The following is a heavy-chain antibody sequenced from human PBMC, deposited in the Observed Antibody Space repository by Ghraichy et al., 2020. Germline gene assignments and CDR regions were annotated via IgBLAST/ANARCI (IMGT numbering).Heavy chain of an antibody. CDR2: IKQDGSEK. D-gene: IGHD6-19*01. Sequence: LSLTCAASGFTFSSYWMSWVRQAPGKGLEWVANIKQDGSEKYYVDSVKGRFTISRDNAKNSLYLQMNSLRAEDTAVYYCARDQRDSSGWYDWFDPWGQGTLVTVSS. CDR1: GFTFSSYW. V-gene: IGHV3-7*01. CDR3: ARDQRDSSGWYDWFDP. J-gene: IGHJ5*02.